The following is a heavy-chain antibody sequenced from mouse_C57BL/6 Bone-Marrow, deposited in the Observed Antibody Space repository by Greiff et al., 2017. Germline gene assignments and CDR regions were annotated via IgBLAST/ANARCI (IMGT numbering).Heavy chain of an antibody. V-gene: IGHV5-6*01. D-gene: IGHD1-1*01. CDR2: ISSGGSYT. CDR1: GFTFSSYG. Sequence: EVKLVESGGDLVKPGGSLKLSCAASGFTFSSYGMSWVRQTPDKRLEWVATISSGGSYTYYPDSVKGRFTISRDNAKNTLYLQMSSRKSEDTAMYYCARHELLRSPFAYWGQGTLVTVSA. J-gene: IGHJ3*01. CDR3: ARHELLRSPFAY.